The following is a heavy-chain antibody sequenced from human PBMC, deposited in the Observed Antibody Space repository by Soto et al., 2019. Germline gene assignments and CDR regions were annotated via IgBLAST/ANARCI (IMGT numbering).Heavy chain of an antibody. Sequence: GGSLRLSCASSEFTFSGRSVHLFRQAPGKGLVWVSGIDKVGTDSTYADSVKGRFTSSRDNAKNTVYLQMNSLRVEDTAVYYCAGGWFGPDVWGKGTTLTVSS. J-gene: IGHJ6*04. V-gene: IGHV3-74*01. D-gene: IGHD3-10*01. CDR3: AGGWFGPDV. CDR2: IDKVGTDS. CDR1: EFTFSGRS.